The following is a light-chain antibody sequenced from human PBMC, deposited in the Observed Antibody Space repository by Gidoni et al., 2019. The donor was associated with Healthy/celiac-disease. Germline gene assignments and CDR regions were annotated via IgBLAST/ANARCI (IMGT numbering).Light chain of an antibody. CDR3: NSRDSSGNVV. Sequence: SSELTPDPAVSVALGQTVRITCQGDSLRSYYASWYQQKPGQAPVLVIYGKNNRPSGIPDRFSGSSSGNTASLTITGAQAEDEADYYGNSRDSSGNVVFGGGTKLTVL. CDR2: GKN. V-gene: IGLV3-19*01. J-gene: IGLJ2*01. CDR1: SLRSYY.